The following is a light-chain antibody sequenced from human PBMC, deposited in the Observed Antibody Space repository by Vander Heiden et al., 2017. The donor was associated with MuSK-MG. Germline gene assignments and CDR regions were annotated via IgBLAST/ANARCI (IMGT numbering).Light chain of an antibody. V-gene: IGLV2-14*03. CDR2: DVT. Sequence: QSALTQPASVSGSPGQSITISCTGTSSDIGGYNFVSWYQQLPGKAPKLMIYDVTNRPSGVSNRFSGSKSGNTASLTISGLQAEDEADYYCGSYTSSTTLYVFGTGTKVTVL. CDR1: SSDIGGYNF. J-gene: IGLJ1*01. CDR3: GSYTSSTTLYV.